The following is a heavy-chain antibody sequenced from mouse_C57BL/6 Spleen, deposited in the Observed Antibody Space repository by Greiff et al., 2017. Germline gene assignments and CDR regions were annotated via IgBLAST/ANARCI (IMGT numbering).Heavy chain of an antibody. Sequence: EVKLMESGGGLVKPGGSLKLSCAASGFTFSDYGMHWVRQAPEKGLEWVAYISSGSSTIYYADTVKGRFTISRDNAKNTLFLQMTSLRSEDTAMYYCASITTVVAEAMDYWGQGTSVTVSS. CDR2: ISSGSSTI. V-gene: IGHV5-17*01. CDR3: ASITTVVAEAMDY. CDR1: GFTFSDYG. J-gene: IGHJ4*01. D-gene: IGHD1-1*01.